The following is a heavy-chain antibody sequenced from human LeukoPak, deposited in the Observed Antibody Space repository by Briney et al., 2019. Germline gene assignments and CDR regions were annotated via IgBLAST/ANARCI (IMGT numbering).Heavy chain of an antibody. CDR3: AEGRANDNLDWFDP. CDR1: GFIFSSYA. CDR2: ISGSADIT. Sequence: GGSLRLSCAASGFIFSSYAMSWVRQAPGKGLEWVSGISGSADITDYADSVKGRFTVSRDNSRNTMYLQMNSLRPEDTAVYYCAEGRANDNLDWFDPWGQGTLVTVSS. D-gene: IGHD3-9*01. J-gene: IGHJ5*02. V-gene: IGHV3-23*01.